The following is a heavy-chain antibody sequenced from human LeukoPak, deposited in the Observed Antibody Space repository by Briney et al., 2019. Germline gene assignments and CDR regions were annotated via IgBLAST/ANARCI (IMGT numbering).Heavy chain of an antibody. CDR2: IIPILGIA. CDR1: GGTFSSYA. Sequence: SVKVSCKASGGTFSSYAISWVRQAPGQGLEWMGRIIPILGIANYAQKFQGRVTITADKSTSTAYMELSSLRSEDTAVYYCARLGYYDGSGPLGVDYWGQGTLVTVSS. V-gene: IGHV1-69*04. J-gene: IGHJ4*02. D-gene: IGHD3-22*01. CDR3: ARLGYYDGSGPLGVDY.